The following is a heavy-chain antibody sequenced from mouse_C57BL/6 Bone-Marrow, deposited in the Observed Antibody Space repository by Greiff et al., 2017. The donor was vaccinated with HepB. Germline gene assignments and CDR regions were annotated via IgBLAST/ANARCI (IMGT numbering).Heavy chain of an antibody. CDR1: GYTFTSYW. CDR3: ARGPPYEYDGFAY. CDR2: IDPSDSYT. V-gene: IGHV1-69*01. D-gene: IGHD2-4*01. Sequence: QVQLQQPGAELVMPGASVKLSCKASGYTFTSYWMHWVKQRPGQGLEWIGEIDPSDSYTNYNQKFKGKSTLTVDQSSSTAYMQLSSLTSEDSAGYYCARGPPYEYDGFAYWGQGTLVTVSA. J-gene: IGHJ3*01.